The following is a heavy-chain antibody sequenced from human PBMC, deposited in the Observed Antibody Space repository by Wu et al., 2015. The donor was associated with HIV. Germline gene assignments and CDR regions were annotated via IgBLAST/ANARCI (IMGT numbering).Heavy chain of an antibody. CDR3: ARAEGIAVAGTWWFDP. J-gene: IGHJ5*02. Sequence: QVQLEQSGAEVKKPGSSVKVSCKASGDTFNIFAMNWLRQAPGQGLEWMGGIIPAFHTTDYAGKFQGRVTISADESTNTAYMELKTLTSEDTAVYFCARAEGIAVAGTWWFDPWGQGNPGHRLL. D-gene: IGHD6-19*01. V-gene: IGHV1-69*12. CDR2: IIPAFHTT. CDR1: GDTFNIFA.